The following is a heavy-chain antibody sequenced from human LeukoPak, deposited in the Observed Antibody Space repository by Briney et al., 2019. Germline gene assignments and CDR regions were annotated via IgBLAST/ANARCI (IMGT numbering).Heavy chain of an antibody. CDR2: IIPIFGTA. Sequence: SVKVSCKASGGTFSSYAISWVRQAPGQGLEWMGGIIPIFGTANYAQKFQGRVTITADKSTSTAYMELSSLRSEDTAVYYCARSVRGQYDFWSGAFDIWGQGTMVTVSS. J-gene: IGHJ3*02. V-gene: IGHV1-69*06. CDR3: ARSVRGQYDFWSGAFDI. D-gene: IGHD3-3*01. CDR1: GGTFSSYA.